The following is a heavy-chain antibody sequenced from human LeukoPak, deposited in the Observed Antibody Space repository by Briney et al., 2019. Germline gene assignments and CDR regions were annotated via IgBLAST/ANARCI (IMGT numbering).Heavy chain of an antibody. J-gene: IGHJ4*02. CDR1: GGTFSSYA. CDR3: ARSPQNIVVVVAATDYFDY. D-gene: IGHD2-15*01. CDR2: IIPIFGTA. V-gene: IGHV1-69*13. Sequence: GASVKVSCKASGGTFSSYAISWVQQAPGQGLEWMGGIIPIFGTANYAQRFQGRVTITADESTSTAYMELSSLRSEDTAVYYCARSPQNIVVVVAATDYFDYWGQGTLVTVSS.